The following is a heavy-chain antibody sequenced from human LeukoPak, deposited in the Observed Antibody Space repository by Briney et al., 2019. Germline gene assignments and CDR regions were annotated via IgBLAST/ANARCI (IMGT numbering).Heavy chain of an antibody. CDR2: ISYDGSNK. CDR1: GFTFSSYG. D-gene: IGHD6-6*01. V-gene: IGHV3-30*18. Sequence: GGSLRLSCAASGFTFSSYGMHWVRQAPGKGLEWVAVISYDGSNKYYADSVKGRFTISRDNSKNTLYLQMNSLRAEDTAVYYCSKNRESIAARPEVFDYWGQGTLVNGPS. J-gene: IGHJ4*02. CDR3: SKNRESIAARPEVFDY.